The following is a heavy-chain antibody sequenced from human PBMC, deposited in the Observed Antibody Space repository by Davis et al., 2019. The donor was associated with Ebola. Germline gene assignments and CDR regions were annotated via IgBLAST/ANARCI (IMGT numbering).Heavy chain of an antibody. CDR3: ARGVVGSTTIYYYGMDV. Sequence: SETLSLTCGVSGGSISSNNWWSWVRQPPGKGLEWIGEIYHSGTTNYNPSLKSRVTISVDKSKNQFSLKLSSVTAADTAVYYCARGVVGSTTIYYYGMDVWGQGTTVTVSS. CDR2: IYHSGTT. V-gene: IGHV4-4*02. J-gene: IGHJ6*02. CDR1: GGSISSNNW. D-gene: IGHD2-15*01.